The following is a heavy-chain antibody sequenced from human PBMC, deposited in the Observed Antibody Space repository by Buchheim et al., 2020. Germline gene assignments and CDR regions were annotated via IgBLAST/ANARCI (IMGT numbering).Heavy chain of an antibody. Sequence: EVQLVKSGGGLVQPGGSLRLSCAASGFTFSSFWMHWVRQAPGKGLVWVSKIKSDGTITEYADSVKGRFTISRDNAKNTLYLQMNSLRAEDTAVYYCAVILAARPNWGQGTL. CDR3: AVILAARPN. CDR2: IKSDGTIT. V-gene: IGHV3-74*03. J-gene: IGHJ4*02. D-gene: IGHD6-6*01. CDR1: GFTFSSFW.